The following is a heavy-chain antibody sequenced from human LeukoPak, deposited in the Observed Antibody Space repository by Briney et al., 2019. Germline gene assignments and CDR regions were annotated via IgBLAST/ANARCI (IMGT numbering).Heavy chain of an antibody. Sequence: PGGSLRLSCAASGFTFSRYAMHWVRQAPGKGLEWVALISYDGSNKYYVDSVKGRFTISRDNVKSTLYLQMNSLRAEDTAVYYCARDREVTWFDPWGQGTLVIVSS. V-gene: IGHV3-30*03. CDR3: ARDREVTWFDP. CDR1: GFTFSRYA. J-gene: IGHJ5*02. CDR2: ISYDGSNK. D-gene: IGHD4-23*01.